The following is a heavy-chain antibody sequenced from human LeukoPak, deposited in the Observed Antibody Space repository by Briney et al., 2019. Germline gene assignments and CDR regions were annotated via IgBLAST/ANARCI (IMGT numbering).Heavy chain of an antibody. Sequence: GGSLRLSCAASGFTVSGNYMSWVRQAPGKGLEWVSVIYSGGNTYYADSVKGRFTISRDNSKNTLYLQMNSLRAEDTAVYYCALGDTSGYYYFQHWGQGTLVTASS. D-gene: IGHD3-22*01. V-gene: IGHV3-53*01. CDR2: IYSGGNT. CDR1: GFTVSGNY. J-gene: IGHJ1*01. CDR3: ALGDTSGYYYFQH.